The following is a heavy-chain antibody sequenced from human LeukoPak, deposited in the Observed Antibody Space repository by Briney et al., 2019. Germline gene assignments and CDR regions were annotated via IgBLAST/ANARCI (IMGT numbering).Heavy chain of an antibody. CDR1: GYTFTSYY. CDR3: ARDTRGSSSWPGSDY. J-gene: IGHJ4*02. CDR2: INPSGGST. V-gene: IGHV1-46*01. Sequence: GASVKVSCKASGYTFTSYYMHWVRQAPGQGLEWMGIINPSGGSTSYAQKFQGRVTMTRDTSTSTAYMELRSLRSDDTAVYYCARDTRGSSSWPGSDYWGQGTLVTVSS. D-gene: IGHD6-13*01.